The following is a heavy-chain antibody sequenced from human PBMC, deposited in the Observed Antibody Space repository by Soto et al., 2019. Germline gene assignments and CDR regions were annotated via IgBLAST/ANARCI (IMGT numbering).Heavy chain of an antibody. Sequence: SVKVSCKASGGTFSSYASSGVRQAPGRGLEWMGGIIPIFGTANYAQKFQGRVTITADESTSTAYMELSSLRSEDTAVYYCAREKTLPYDFWSGYAFDYCGQGTLVALYS. CDR2: IIPIFGTA. D-gene: IGHD3-3*01. CDR1: GGTFSSYA. V-gene: IGHV1-69*13. CDR3: AREKTLPYDFWSGYAFDY. J-gene: IGHJ4*02.